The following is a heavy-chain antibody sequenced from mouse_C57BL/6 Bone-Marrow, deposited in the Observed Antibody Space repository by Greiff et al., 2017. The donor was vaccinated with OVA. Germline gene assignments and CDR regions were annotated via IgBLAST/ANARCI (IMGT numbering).Heavy chain of an antibody. CDR3: AREDWFPWIAY. Sequence: QVQLQQPGAELVKPGASVKMSCKASGYTFTSYWITWVKQRPGQGLEWIGDIYPGSGSTNYNEKFKSKATLTVDTSSSTAYMQLSSLMSKDTAVYYCAREDWFPWIAYWGQGTLVTVSA. V-gene: IGHV1-55*01. CDR2: IYPGSGST. J-gene: IGHJ3*01. CDR1: GYTFTSYW. D-gene: IGHD2-2*01.